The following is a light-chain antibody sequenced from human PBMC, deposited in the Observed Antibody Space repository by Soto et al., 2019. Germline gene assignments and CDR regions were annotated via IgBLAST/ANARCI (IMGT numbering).Light chain of an antibody. V-gene: IGKV3-15*01. CDR2: GAS. J-gene: IGKJ2*01. CDR3: QQYHSWPPQYT. CDR1: QSVARN. Sequence: EIVMTQSPASLSVSPGDGATLSCRASQSVARNVAWYQQKPGQGPRLLIHGASTRAVGVPARFSGSGSGTDFTLTISSLQSEDCAVYYCQQYHSWPPQYTCDQGTKLQIK.